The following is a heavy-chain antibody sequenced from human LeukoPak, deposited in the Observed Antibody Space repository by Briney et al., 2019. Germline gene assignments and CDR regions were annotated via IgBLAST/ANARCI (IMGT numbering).Heavy chain of an antibody. V-gene: IGHV3-23*01. D-gene: IGHD6-19*01. CDR3: AKGVTRYSSGWVDY. Sequence: PGGSLRLSCAASGFTFSSYAMSWVRQAPGKGLEWVSAIRGSGRSTYYADSVKGRFTISRDNSKNTLYLQMNSLRAEDTAVYDCAKGVTRYSSGWVDYWGQGALVTASS. CDR1: GFTFSSYA. J-gene: IGHJ4*02. CDR2: IRGSGRST.